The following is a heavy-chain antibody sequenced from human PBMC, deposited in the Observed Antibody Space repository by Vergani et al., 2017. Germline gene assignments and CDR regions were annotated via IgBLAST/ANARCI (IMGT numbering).Heavy chain of an antibody. CDR1: GFTFSSYS. V-gene: IGHV3-21*01. CDR2: IISSSSYI. J-gene: IGHJ3*02. Sequence: EVQLVESGGGMVKPGGSLRLSCAASGFTFSSYSINWVRQAPGQGLEWVSSIISSSSYIYYADSVKGRFTISRDNAKNSLYLQMNSLRAEDTAVYYCARGDYGCDVFDIWGQGTMVTVSS. CDR3: ARGDYGCDVFDI. D-gene: IGHD4-17*01.